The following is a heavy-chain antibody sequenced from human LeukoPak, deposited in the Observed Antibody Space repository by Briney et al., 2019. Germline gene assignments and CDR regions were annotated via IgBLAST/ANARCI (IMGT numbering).Heavy chain of an antibody. CDR3: AGDRSYTQDY. CDR1: GFTFSTYW. V-gene: IGHV3-74*01. CDR2: IKSDGSST. J-gene: IGHJ4*02. D-gene: IGHD1-26*01. Sequence: QPGGSLRLSCAASGFTFSTYWMHWVRQAPGKGLVWVSHIKSDGSSTSYADSVKGRFTISRDNAKNTLYLQMNSLRAEDTAVYYCAGDRSYTQDYWGQGTLVTVSS.